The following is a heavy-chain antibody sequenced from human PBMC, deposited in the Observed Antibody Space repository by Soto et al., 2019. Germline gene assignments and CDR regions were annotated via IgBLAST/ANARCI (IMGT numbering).Heavy chain of an antibody. Sequence: SQTLSLTCAISGDSVSSNSAAWNWIRQSPSRGLEWLGRTYYRSKWYNDYAVSVKSRITINPDTSKNQFSLQLNSVTPEDTAVYYCARDAYIAVAGTYYHYGMDVWGQGTTVTVS. D-gene: IGHD6-19*01. CDR2: TYYRSKWYN. V-gene: IGHV6-1*01. CDR1: GDSVSSNSAA. CDR3: ARDAYIAVAGTYYHYGMDV. J-gene: IGHJ6*02.